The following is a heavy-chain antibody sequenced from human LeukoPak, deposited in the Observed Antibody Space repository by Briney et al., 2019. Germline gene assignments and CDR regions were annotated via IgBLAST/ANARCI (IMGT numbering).Heavy chain of an antibody. V-gene: IGHV5-51*01. J-gene: IGHJ4*02. CDR2: IYPGDSDT. D-gene: IGHD3-10*01. CDR1: GYSFTTYW. CDR3: ARQDHGSYDY. Sequence: GESLKISCKGSGYSFTTYWVVWVRQMPGKGLEWMGIIYPGDSDTRYSPSFQGQVTISADRSINTAYLQWTSLTASDTAMYYCARQDHGSYDYWGQGILVTVSS.